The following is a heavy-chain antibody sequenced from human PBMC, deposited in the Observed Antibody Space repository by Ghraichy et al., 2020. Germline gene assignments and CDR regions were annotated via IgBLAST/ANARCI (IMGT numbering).Heavy chain of an antibody. V-gene: IGHV4-39*01. CDR1: GGSISSSSYY. D-gene: IGHD6-19*01. CDR2: IYYSGST. Sequence: ESLNISCTVSGGSISSSSYYWGWIRQPPGKGLEWIGSIYYSGSTYYNPSLKSRVTISVDTSKNQFSLKLSSVTAADTAVYYCARPYSTDWRESFDIWGQGTMVTVSS. J-gene: IGHJ3*02. CDR3: ARPYSTDWRESFDI.